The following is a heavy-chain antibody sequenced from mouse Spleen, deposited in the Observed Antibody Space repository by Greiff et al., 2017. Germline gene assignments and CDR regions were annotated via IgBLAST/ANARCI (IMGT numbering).Heavy chain of an antibody. J-gene: IGHJ1*01. CDR3: ARQVFTTVDHWYFDV. CDR1: GYAFSSSW. D-gene: IGHD1-1*01. CDR2: IYPGDGDT. Sequence: QVQLQQSGPELVKPGASVKISCKASGYAFSSSWMNWVKQRPGKGLEWIGRIYPGDGDTNYNGKFKGKATLTADKSSSTAYMQLSSLTSEDSAVYFCARQVFTTVDHWYFDVWGAGTTVTVSS. V-gene: IGHV1-82*01.